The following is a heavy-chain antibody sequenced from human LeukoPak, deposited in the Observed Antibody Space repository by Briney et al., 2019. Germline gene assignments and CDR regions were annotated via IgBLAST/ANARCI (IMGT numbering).Heavy chain of an antibody. V-gene: IGHV4-61*02. CDR2: IFPSGST. CDR1: GGSFFSGTVY. Sequence: PSQTLSLTCSVSGGSFFSGTVYWAWLRQPAGKRLEWLGRIFPSGSTNYNPSVKSRLTMSIDTSENRFSLNLTSVTAGDTAVYYCARVFWESGGYFDFWGQGILVTVSS. CDR3: ARVFWESGGYFDF. J-gene: IGHJ4*02. D-gene: IGHD2-15*01.